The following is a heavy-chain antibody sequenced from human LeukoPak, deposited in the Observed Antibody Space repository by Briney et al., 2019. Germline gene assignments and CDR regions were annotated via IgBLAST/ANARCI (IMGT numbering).Heavy chain of an antibody. CDR2: INWNGGST. CDR1: GFTFDDHG. V-gene: IGHV3-20*01. Sequence: GGSLRLSCAVSGFTFDDHGMSWVRQAPGKGLEWVSGINWNGGSTGYADSVKGRFTISRDNAKNSLYLQMNCLRAEDTALYHCARAVYYDFWSGSLDDAFDIWGQGTMVTVSS. D-gene: IGHD3-3*01. J-gene: IGHJ3*02. CDR3: ARAVYYDFWSGSLDDAFDI.